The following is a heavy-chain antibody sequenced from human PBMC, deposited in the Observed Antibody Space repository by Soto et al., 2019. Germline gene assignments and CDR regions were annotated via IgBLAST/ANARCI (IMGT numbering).Heavy chain of an antibody. CDR3: ARGGSSSDNGMDV. Sequence: LRLSCAASGFTFSSYSMNWVRQAPGKGLEWVSYISSGSITIYYADSVKGRFTISRDNAKNSLYLQMNSLRDEDTAVYYCARGGSSSDNGMDVWGQGTTVTVSS. D-gene: IGHD6-6*01. CDR1: GFTFSSYS. CDR2: ISSGSITI. V-gene: IGHV3-48*02. J-gene: IGHJ6*02.